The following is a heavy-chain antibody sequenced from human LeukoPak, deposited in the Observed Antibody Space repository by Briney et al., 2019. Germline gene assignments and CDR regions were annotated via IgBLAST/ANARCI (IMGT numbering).Heavy chain of an antibody. CDR2: VDAGGNT. Sequence: SETLFLTWSVSAGSLISSGHLWGWIRQPPGRGLGWIGIVDAGGNTYYYSSLASRVTISIDASTAHFSLRLISVTAADTAMYYCARGKQYSRSSYWFDSWGQGTLVTVSS. CDR3: ARGKQYSRSSYWFDS. V-gene: IGHV4-39*07. J-gene: IGHJ5*01. CDR1: AGSLISSGHL. D-gene: IGHD6-6*01.